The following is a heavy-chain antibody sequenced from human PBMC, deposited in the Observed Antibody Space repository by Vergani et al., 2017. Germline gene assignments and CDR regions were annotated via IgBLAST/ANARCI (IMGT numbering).Heavy chain of an antibody. V-gene: IGHV2-5*01. CDR2: VYWNGYN. Sequence: QITLRESGPTLVKPTQTLTLTCTSSGFSLTTVGEGVGWIRQPPGRAGEWLAFVYWNGYNRYSPSLKSRVTITKDTSKNEVILTMATMDPVDTATYYCVHRLGYFDWDGAFDVWGPGTMVTVSS. CDR1: GFSLTTVGEG. CDR3: VHRLGYFDWDGAFDV. J-gene: IGHJ3*01. D-gene: IGHD3-9*01.